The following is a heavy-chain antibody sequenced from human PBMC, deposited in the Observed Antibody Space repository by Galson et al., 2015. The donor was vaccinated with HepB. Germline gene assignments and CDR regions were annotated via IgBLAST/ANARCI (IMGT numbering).Heavy chain of an antibody. Sequence: SLRLSCAASGFTFSSYGMHWVRQAPGKGLEWVAVIWYDGSNKYYADSVKGRFTISRDNSKNTLYLQMNSLRAEDTAVYYCARDAIFGVVDYYYYYMDVWGKGTTVTVSS. J-gene: IGHJ6*03. V-gene: IGHV3-33*01. D-gene: IGHD3-3*01. CDR1: GFTFSSYG. CDR2: IWYDGSNK. CDR3: ARDAIFGVVDYYYYYMDV.